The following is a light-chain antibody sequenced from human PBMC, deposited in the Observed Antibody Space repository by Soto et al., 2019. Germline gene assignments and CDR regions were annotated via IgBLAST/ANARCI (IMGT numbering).Light chain of an antibody. Sequence: SYELTQPPSVSVAPGQTARLPCKGNNIGSKSVHWYQQRPGQAPVLVVFDDSDRPSGIPERFSGSNSENVATLTISRVEAGDEADYYCQVWDSGSDHHVFGTGTKLTVL. CDR1: NIGSKS. CDR3: QVWDSGSDHHV. J-gene: IGLJ1*01. CDR2: DDS. V-gene: IGLV3-21*02.